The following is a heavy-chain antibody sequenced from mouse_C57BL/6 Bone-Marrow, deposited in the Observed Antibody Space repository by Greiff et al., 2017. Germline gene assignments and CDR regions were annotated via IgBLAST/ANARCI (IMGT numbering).Heavy chain of an antibody. Sequence: EVKLVESGGGLVKPGGSLKLSCAASGFTFSSYAMSWVRQTPEKRLEWVATISDGGSYTYYPDNVKGRFTISRDNAKNNLYLQMSHLKSEDTAMYYCASEEWLLRGDYAMDYWGQGTSVTVSS. CDR2: ISDGGSYT. V-gene: IGHV5-4*03. D-gene: IGHD2-3*01. CDR3: ASEEWLLRGDYAMDY. J-gene: IGHJ4*01. CDR1: GFTFSSYA.